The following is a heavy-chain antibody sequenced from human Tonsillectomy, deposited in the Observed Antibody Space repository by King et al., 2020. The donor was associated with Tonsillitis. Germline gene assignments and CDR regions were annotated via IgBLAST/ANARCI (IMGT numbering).Heavy chain of an antibody. CDR1: GFTFSSYA. J-gene: IGHJ6*02. D-gene: IGHD6-19*01. V-gene: IGHV3-30-3*01. CDR3: ARGSMADTLYYYYGMDV. Sequence: QVQLVESWGGVVQPGRSLRLSCAASGFTFSSYAMHWVRQAPGKGLEWVAIISYDGSNKYYTDSVKGRFTISRDNSKNTLYLQMNSLRAEDTAVYYCARGSMADTLYYYYGMDVWGQGTTVTVSS. CDR2: ISYDGSNK.